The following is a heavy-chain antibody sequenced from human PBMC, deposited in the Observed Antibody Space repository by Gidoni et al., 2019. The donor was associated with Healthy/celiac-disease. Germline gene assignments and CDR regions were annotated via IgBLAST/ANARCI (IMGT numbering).Heavy chain of an antibody. CDR3: AREDYYDSSGAKPNWFDP. Sequence: EVQLVESGGGLVQPGGSLRLSCAASGFTFSSYSMNWVRQAPGKGLEWVSYISSSSSTIYDADSVKGRFTISRDNAKNSLYLQMNSLRAEDTAVYYCAREDYYDSSGAKPNWFDPWGQGTLVTVSS. J-gene: IGHJ5*02. CDR1: GFTFSSYS. D-gene: IGHD3-22*01. CDR2: ISSSSSTI. V-gene: IGHV3-48*01.